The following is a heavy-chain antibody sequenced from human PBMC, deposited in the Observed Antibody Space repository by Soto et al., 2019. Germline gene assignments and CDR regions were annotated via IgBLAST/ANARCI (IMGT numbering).Heavy chain of an antibody. J-gene: IGHJ4*02. CDR3: SHIQPGVNFDY. CDR2: IYWDDDK. V-gene: IGHV2-5*02. Sequence: QITLKESGPTLVKPTQTLTLTCTFSGFSLSTSGVGVGWIRQPPGKALEWLALIYWDDDKRYSPSLKSRLTIPKDTAKNQVVLTMTNMDPVDTATYYCSHIQPGVNFDYWGQGTLVTVSS. D-gene: IGHD2-2*01. CDR1: GFSLSTSGVG.